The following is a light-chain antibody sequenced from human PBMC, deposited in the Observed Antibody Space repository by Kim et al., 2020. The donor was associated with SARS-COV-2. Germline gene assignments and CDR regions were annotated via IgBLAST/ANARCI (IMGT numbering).Light chain of an antibody. Sequence: QSALTQPPSASGSPGQSVTISCTGTSSDIGGFNSVSWYQQHPGKAPKLMIYEVSKRPSGVPDRYSGSKSGNTASLTVSGLQAEDEADYYCSSYADSNNLWVFGTGTKFTVL. CDR2: EVS. CDR1: SSDIGGFNS. J-gene: IGLJ1*01. V-gene: IGLV2-8*01. CDR3: SSYADSNNLWV.